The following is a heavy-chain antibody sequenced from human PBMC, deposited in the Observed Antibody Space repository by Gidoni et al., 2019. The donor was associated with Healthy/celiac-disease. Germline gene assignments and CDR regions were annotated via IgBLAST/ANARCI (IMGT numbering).Heavy chain of an antibody. CDR2: ISGSCGST. J-gene: IGHJ3*02. Sequence: EVQLLESGGGLVQPGGSMRLSCEASGIPFSSYARSWVRQAPGKGLEWVSAISGSCGSTYYADSVKGRFTLSSDNSNNTLYLQMNSLRAEDTAVYYCAKDLSPATIAAAAPDAFDIWGQGPMVTVSS. CDR3: AKDLSPATIAAAAPDAFDI. CDR1: GIPFSSYA. V-gene: IGHV3-23*01. D-gene: IGHD6-13*01.